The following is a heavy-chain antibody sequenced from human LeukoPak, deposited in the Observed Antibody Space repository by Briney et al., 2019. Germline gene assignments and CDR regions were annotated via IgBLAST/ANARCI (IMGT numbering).Heavy chain of an antibody. CDR2: ISGSGDST. Sequence: GGSLRLSCAASAVTFSNYAMSWVRQAPGKGLEWVSAISGSGDSTYYADSVKGRFTISRDNSKNTLYLQMNSLRADDTAVYFCAKAAIAAAVTPYYYMDVWVKGTTVTVSS. CDR1: AVTFSNYA. CDR3: AKAAIAAAVTPYYYMDV. J-gene: IGHJ6*03. V-gene: IGHV3-23*01. D-gene: IGHD6-13*01.